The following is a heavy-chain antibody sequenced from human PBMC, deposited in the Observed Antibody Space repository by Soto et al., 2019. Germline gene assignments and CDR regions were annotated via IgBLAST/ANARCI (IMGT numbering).Heavy chain of an antibody. CDR2: ISSGGSII. J-gene: IGHJ4*02. D-gene: IGHD1-26*01. CDR3: ASRQAVPRGHDQ. CDR1: GFTFTDYY. V-gene: IGHV3-11*01. Sequence: QVQLVESGGGLVKPGGSLRLSCAASGFTFTDYYMSWIRQAPGKGLECVSYISSGGSIIYYEDSVNGRFTISRDNAKNSLYLQLNRLRADDTAMYYFASRQAVPRGHDQWGQGTLVTVSS.